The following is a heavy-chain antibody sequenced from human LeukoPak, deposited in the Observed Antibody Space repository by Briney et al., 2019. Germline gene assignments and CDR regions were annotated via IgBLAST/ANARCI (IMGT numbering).Heavy chain of an antibody. CDR1: GYSFTTAW. CDR2: IYPGDSDT. CDR3: ARVRWGGNPDYFDY. J-gene: IGHJ4*02. D-gene: IGHD4-23*01. V-gene: IGHV5-51*01. Sequence: GESLKISCKGSGYSFTTAWIGWVRQMPGKGLEWMGVIYPGDSDTRYSPSFQGQATISADKSISTAYLQWSSLKASDTAMYYCARVRWGGNPDYFDYWGQGTLVTVSS.